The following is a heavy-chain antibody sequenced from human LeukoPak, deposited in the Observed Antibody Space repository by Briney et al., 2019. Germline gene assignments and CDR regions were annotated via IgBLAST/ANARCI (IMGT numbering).Heavy chain of an antibody. D-gene: IGHD3-10*01. V-gene: IGHV6-1*01. J-gene: IGHJ4*02. CDR3: ARGARGVLAFDF. CDR2: TYYRSKSYN. Sequence: SQTLSLTCVLSGDSLSSNSAAWDWLRQSPSRGVEWLGRTYYRSKSYNEYAVSVKSRITIHPDISKNQFSLQLNSVSPEDTAVYYCARGARGVLAFDFWGQGTLVTVSS. CDR1: GDSLSSNSAA.